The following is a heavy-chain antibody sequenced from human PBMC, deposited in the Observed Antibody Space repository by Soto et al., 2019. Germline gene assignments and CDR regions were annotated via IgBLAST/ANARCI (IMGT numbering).Heavy chain of an antibody. CDR3: ARHDISGYYCDY. Sequence: KPGESLKISCKGSGYSFTSYWISWVRQMPGKGLEWMGRIDPSDSFTNYSPSFQGHVTISADKSISTAYLQWSSLKASDTAMYYCARHDISGYYCDYWGQGTLVTVSS. D-gene: IGHD3-22*01. J-gene: IGHJ4*02. V-gene: IGHV5-10-1*01. CDR1: GYSFTSYW. CDR2: IDPSDSFT.